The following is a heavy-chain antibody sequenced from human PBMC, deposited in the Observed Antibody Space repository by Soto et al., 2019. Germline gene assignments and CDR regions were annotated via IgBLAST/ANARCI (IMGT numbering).Heavy chain of an antibody. CDR2: INHSGST. Sequence: QVQLQQWGAGLLKPSETLSLTCAVYGGSSSGYYWSWIRQPPGKGLEWIGEINHSGSTNYNPSLKSRVTISVDTSKNQFSLKLSSVTAADTAVYYCARDAAPSIVVVVAASRGHWFDPWGQGTLVTVSS. V-gene: IGHV4-34*01. J-gene: IGHJ5*02. CDR3: ARDAAPSIVVVVAASRGHWFDP. CDR1: GGSSSGYY. D-gene: IGHD2-15*01.